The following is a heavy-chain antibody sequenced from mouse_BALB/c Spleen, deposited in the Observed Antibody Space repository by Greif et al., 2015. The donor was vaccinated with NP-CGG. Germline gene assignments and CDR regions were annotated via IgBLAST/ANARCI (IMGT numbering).Heavy chain of an antibody. CDR3: ARRFITTATGYYAMDY. Sequence: DVQLVESGGGLVKPGWSLKLSCAASGFTFSSYAMSWVRQSPEKRLEWVAEISSGGSYTYYPDTVTGRFTISRDNAKNTLYLEMSSLRSEDTAMYYCARRFITTATGYYAMDYWGQGTSVTVSS. J-gene: IGHJ4*01. D-gene: IGHD1-2*01. CDR1: GFTFSSYA. V-gene: IGHV5-9-4*01. CDR2: ISSGGSYT.